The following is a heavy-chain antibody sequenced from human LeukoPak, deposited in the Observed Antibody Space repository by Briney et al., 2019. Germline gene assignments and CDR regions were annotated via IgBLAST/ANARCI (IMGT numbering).Heavy chain of an antibody. D-gene: IGHD3-10*01. CDR2: ISSSSSTI. CDR3: ARDLLLWFGELLSAPYYYYGMDV. J-gene: IGHJ6*02. V-gene: IGHV3-48*02. Sequence: PGGSLRLSCAASGFTFSSYSMNWVRQAPGKGLEWVSYISSSSSTIYYADSVKGRFTISRDNAKNSLYLQMNSLRDEDTAVYYCARDLLLWFGELLSAPYYYYGMDVWGQGTTVTVSS. CDR1: GFTFSSYS.